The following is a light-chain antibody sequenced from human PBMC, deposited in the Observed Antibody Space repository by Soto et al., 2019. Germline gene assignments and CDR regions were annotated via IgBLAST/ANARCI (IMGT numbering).Light chain of an antibody. V-gene: IGKV1-5*01. CDR2: DAS. J-gene: IGKJ1*01. Sequence: DIQMTQSPSTLSASEGDRVTITCRASQSISSWLAWYQQKPGKAPELLIYDASSLESGVPSRLSGSGSGTEFTLTISSLQPEDFATYYCLQHNCYPWTFGQGTKVDIK. CDR1: QSISSW. CDR3: LQHNCYPWT.